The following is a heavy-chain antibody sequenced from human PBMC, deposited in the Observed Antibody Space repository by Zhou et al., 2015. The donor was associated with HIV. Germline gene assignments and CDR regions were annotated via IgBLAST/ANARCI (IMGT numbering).Heavy chain of an antibody. CDR1: GFTFSSSA. Sequence: QMQLVQSGPEVKKPGTSMKVSCKASGFTFSSSAVQWVRQARGQRPEWIGWIVVGSGNTNYAQKFQERVTITRDMSTSTAYMELSSLRSEDTAVYYCALIPGRVWENGMDVWGQGTTVTVSS. J-gene: IGHJ6*02. CDR3: ALIPGRVWENGMDV. CDR2: IVVGSGNT. D-gene: IGHD3-16*01. V-gene: IGHV1-58*01.